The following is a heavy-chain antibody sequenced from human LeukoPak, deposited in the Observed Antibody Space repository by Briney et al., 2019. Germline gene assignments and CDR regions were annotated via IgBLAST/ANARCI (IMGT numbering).Heavy chain of an antibody. V-gene: IGHV3-23*01. D-gene: IGHD3-3*01. CDR1: GFTFSTYG. CDR3: ARAKWRFLEWLMVDYYYMDV. CDR2: IRGNGVTT. J-gene: IGHJ6*03. Sequence: GGTLRLSCAASGFTFSTYGMNWVRQAPGKGLEWVSGIRGNGVTTYYADSVKGRFTISRDNAKNSLYLQMNSLRAEDTAVYYCARAKWRFLEWLMVDYYYMDVWGKGTTVTVSS.